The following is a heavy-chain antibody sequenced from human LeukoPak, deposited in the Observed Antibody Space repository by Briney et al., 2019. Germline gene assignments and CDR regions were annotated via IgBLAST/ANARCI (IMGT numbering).Heavy chain of an antibody. CDR3: VRLGFCSSVDRYWDPSYNL. J-gene: IGHJ1*01. CDR1: GFTFRSYP. CDR2: LTGSGQTT. Sequence: GGSLRLSCVASGFTFRSYPMTWLRQVPGKGLEWVASLTGSGQTTQYADFARGRFTISRDNSKNTLYLHMNSLSVDHTAVYYCVRLGFCSSVDRYWDPSYNLWGQGTLVTVSS. D-gene: IGHD2-21*02. V-gene: IGHV3-23*01.